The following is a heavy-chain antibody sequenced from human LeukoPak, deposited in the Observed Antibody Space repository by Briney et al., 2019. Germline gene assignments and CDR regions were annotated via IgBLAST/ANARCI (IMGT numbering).Heavy chain of an antibody. V-gene: IGHV3-11*04. CDR2: ISSSGSTI. Sequence: VVSLRLSCAASGFTFSDYYMSWIRQAPGRGLEWVSYISSSGSTIYYADSVKGRFTISRDNAKNSLYLQMNSLRGEDTAVYYCANGRYSYGYKNAFDIWGQGTMVTVSS. CDR1: GFTFSDYY. J-gene: IGHJ3*02. D-gene: IGHD5-18*01. CDR3: ANGRYSYGYKNAFDI.